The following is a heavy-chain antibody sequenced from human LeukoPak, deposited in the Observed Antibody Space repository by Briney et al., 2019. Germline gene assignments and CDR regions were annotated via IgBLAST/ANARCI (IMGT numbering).Heavy chain of an antibody. CDR3: ARVSLRPRGYSGYGVDY. J-gene: IGHJ4*02. D-gene: IGHD5-12*01. CDR2: INHSGST. Sequence: SETLSLTCAVYGGSFSGYYWSRIRQPPGKGLEWIGEINHSGSTNYNPSLKSRVTISVDTSKNQFSLKLSSVTAADTAVYYCARVSLRPRGYSGYGVDYWGQGTLVTVSS. CDR1: GGSFSGYY. V-gene: IGHV4-34*01.